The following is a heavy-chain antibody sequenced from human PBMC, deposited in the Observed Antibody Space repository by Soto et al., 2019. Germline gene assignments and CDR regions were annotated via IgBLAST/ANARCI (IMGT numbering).Heavy chain of an antibody. CDR3: ARGEGYCSGGTCYRWFDP. J-gene: IGHJ5*02. Sequence: ASVKVSCKASGYTFTKYALHWVRQAPGQRLEWMGWINAGNGNTKYSQKFQGRVTITRDTSASTSHMQLSSLRSEDTAVYYCARGEGYCSGGTCYRWFDPWGQGTLVTVSS. CDR2: INAGNGNT. V-gene: IGHV1-3*01. CDR1: GYTFTKYA. D-gene: IGHD2-15*01.